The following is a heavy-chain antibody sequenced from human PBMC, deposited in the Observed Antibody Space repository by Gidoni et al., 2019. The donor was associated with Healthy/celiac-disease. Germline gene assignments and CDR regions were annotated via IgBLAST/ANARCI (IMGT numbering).Heavy chain of an antibody. CDR2: ISSSGSTI. Sequence: EVQLVESGGGLVQPGGSLSLSCAASGFTFSSYEMNWVRQAPGKGLEWVSYISSSGSTIYYADSVKGRFTISRDNAKNSLYLQMNSLRAEDTAVYYCARGVDTAMVTGYYYYGMDVWGQGTTVTVSS. J-gene: IGHJ6*02. CDR3: ARGVDTAMVTGYYYYGMDV. V-gene: IGHV3-48*03. CDR1: GFTFSSYE. D-gene: IGHD5-18*01.